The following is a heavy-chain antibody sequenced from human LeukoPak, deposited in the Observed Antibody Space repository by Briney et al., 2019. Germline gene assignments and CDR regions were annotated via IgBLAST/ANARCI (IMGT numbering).Heavy chain of an antibody. CDR2: ISAYNGNT. CDR1: GYTFTSYG. J-gene: IGHJ4*02. Sequence: ASVKVSCKASGYTFTSYGISWVRQAPGQGREWMGWISAYNGNTNYAQKLQGRVTMTTDTSTSTAYMELSSLRSEDTAVYYCARSSERSSGRSLDYWGQGTLVTVSS. D-gene: IGHD6-19*01. CDR3: ARSSERSSGRSLDY. V-gene: IGHV1-18*01.